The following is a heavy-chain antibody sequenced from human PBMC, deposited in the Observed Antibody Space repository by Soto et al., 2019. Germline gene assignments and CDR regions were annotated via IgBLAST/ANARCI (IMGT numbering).Heavy chain of an antibody. Sequence: GESLKISCKGSGYSFTSYWIGWVRQMPGKGLEWMGIIYPGDSDTRYSPSFQGQVTISADKSISTAYLQWGSLKASDTAMYYCATSYCSGGSCPIDAFDIWGQGTMVTVSS. CDR1: GYSFTSYW. J-gene: IGHJ3*02. CDR3: ATSYCSGGSCPIDAFDI. CDR2: IYPGDSDT. V-gene: IGHV5-51*01. D-gene: IGHD2-15*01.